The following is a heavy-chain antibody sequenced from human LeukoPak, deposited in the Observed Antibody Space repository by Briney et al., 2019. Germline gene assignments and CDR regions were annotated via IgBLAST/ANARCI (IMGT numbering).Heavy chain of an antibody. CDR1: GGSISSGGYY. Sequence: SQTLSLTCTVSGGSISSGGYYWSWIRQHPGKGLGWIGYIYYSGSTYYNPSLKSRVTISVDTSKNQFSLKLSSVTAADTAVYYCASQKHYYDSSGYQVNAFDIWGQGTMVTVSS. V-gene: IGHV4-31*03. J-gene: IGHJ3*02. D-gene: IGHD3-22*01. CDR3: ASQKHYYDSSGYQVNAFDI. CDR2: IYYSGST.